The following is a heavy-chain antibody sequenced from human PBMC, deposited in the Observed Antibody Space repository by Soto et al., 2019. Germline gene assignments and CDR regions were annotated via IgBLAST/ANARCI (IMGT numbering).Heavy chain of an antibody. J-gene: IGHJ4*02. D-gene: IGHD2-15*01. CDR1: NDSLSSHF. V-gene: IGHV1-46*01. CDR3: AGASSRVSSVVAAY. CDR2: INPGPNSA. Sequence: GASVKVSCKASNDSLSSHFIHWVRQAPGEGLERKGKINPGPNSASYSKEFQGRLTLTSDMPSRTVYMQMSNLRSDDTAVYYCAGASSRVSSVVAAYWGQGTLVTVSS.